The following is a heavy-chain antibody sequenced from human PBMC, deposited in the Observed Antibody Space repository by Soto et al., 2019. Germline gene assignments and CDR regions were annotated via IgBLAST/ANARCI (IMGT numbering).Heavy chain of an antibody. CDR3: AKDQASGQGSFDS. CDR1: GFTFNIYG. J-gene: IGHJ4*02. CDR2: ISYDGSNQ. V-gene: IGHV3-30*18. Sequence: GGSLRLSCAASGFTFNIYGMHWVRQAPDKGLEWVALISYDGSNQYYADSVKGRFTISRDNSKNTLFLQMNSLRADDTAVYYCAKDQASGQGSFDSWGQGTLVTVSS.